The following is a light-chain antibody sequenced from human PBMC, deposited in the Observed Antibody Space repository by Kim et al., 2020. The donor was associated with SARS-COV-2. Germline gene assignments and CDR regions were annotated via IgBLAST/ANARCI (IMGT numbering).Light chain of an antibody. J-gene: IGKJ4*01. CDR3: QQLNAFPLT. V-gene: IGKV1-12*01. CDR2: STS. Sequence: DIQMTQSPSSVSASVGDRVTITCRASESIGSWLAWYQQKPGEAPSLLIYSTSNLHSGVPSRFSCSGYGTDFTLTVSSLQPEDSAVYYCQQLNAFPLTFGGGTKVDIK. CDR1: ESIGSW.